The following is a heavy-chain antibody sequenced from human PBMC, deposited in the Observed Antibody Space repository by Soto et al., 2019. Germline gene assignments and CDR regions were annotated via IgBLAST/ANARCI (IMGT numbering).Heavy chain of an antibody. CDR1: GGSFSGYY. Sequence: SETLSLTCAVYGGSFSGYYWSWIRQPPGKGLEWIGEINHSGSTNYNPSLKSRVTISVDTSKNQFSLKLSSVTAADTAVYYCARGVLRGWFDPWGQGTLVTVSS. D-gene: IGHD3-16*01. CDR3: ARGVLRGWFDP. V-gene: IGHV4-34*01. J-gene: IGHJ5*02. CDR2: INHSGST.